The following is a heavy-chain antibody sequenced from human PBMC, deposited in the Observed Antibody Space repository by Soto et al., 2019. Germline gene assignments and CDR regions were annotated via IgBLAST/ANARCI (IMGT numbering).Heavy chain of an antibody. CDR2: ISYDGSNK. J-gene: IGHJ6*02. D-gene: IGHD2-2*01. Sequence: LRLSCAASGFTFSSYAMHWVRQAPGKGLEWVAVISYDGSNKYYADSVKGRFTISRDNSKNTLYLQMNSLRAEDTAVYYCARGGLLGYCSSTSCYPLTAYYYYGMDVWGQGTTVTVSS. CDR3: ARGGLLGYCSSTSCYPLTAYYYYGMDV. V-gene: IGHV3-30-3*01. CDR1: GFTFSSYA.